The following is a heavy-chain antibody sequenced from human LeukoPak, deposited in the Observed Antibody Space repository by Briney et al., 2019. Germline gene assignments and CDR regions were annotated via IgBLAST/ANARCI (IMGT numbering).Heavy chain of an antibody. V-gene: IGHV3-23*01. J-gene: IGHJ4*02. Sequence: PGGSLRLSCAASGFTFSSYAMSWVRQAPGKGLQWVSAISGSGGSTYYADSVKGRFTISRDNPKNTLYLQMNSLRAEDTAVYYCARDSGYSGYSDYWGQGTLVTVSS. CDR3: ARDSGYSGYSDY. D-gene: IGHD5-12*01. CDR2: ISGSGGST. CDR1: GFTFSSYA.